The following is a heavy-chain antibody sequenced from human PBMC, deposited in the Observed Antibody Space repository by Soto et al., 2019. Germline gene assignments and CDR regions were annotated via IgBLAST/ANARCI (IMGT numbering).Heavy chain of an antibody. CDR1: GFTFSSYW. V-gene: IGHV3-7*01. CDR2: IKQDGSEK. D-gene: IGHD4-17*01. J-gene: IGHJ4*02. CDR3: ARDRGYGDPENHFDY. Sequence: GGSLRLSCAASGFTFSSYWMSWVRQAPGKGLEWVANIKQDGSEKYYVDSVKGRFTISRDNAKNSLYLQMNSLRAEDTAVYYCARDRGYGDPENHFDYWGQGTLVTVSS.